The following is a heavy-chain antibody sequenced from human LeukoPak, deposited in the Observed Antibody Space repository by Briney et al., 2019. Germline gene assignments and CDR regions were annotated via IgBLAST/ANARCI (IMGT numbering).Heavy chain of an antibody. CDR1: GGSISSYY. CDR2: IYYSGST. Sequence: SETLSLTCTVSGGSISSYYWSWIRQPPGKGLEWIGYIYYSGSTNYNPSLKSRVTISVDTSKNQFSLKLSSVTAADTAVYYCARFPRGNSRDYYYYGMDVWGQGTTVTVSS. V-gene: IGHV4-59*08. J-gene: IGHJ6*02. D-gene: IGHD4-23*01. CDR3: ARFPRGNSRDYYYYGMDV.